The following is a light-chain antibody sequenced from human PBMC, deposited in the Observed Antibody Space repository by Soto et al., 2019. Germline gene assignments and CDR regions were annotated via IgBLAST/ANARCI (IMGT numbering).Light chain of an antibody. CDR2: EAS. J-gene: IGKJ1*01. Sequence: DIQMTQSPSSLSASVGDRVTITCRASQGIRHYLAWYQQKPGKVPKLLIYEASNLQSGVPSRFRGGGSGTEFTLTISSLQPDDFATYYCQQYNSYSRTFGQGTKVEIK. V-gene: IGKV1-27*01. CDR1: QGIRHY. CDR3: QQYNSYSRT.